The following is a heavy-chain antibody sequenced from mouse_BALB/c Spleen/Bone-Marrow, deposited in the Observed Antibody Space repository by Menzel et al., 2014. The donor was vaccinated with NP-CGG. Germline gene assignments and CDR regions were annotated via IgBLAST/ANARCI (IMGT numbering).Heavy chain of an antibody. CDR1: GFSLPRYS. D-gene: IGHD1-2*01. J-gene: IGHJ4*01. CDR3: ARNIHITTWMDY. V-gene: IGHV2-6-4*01. Sequence: VKLVDSGPGLVAPSQSLSITCTVSGFSLPRYSVHWVRQPPGKGLEWLGMIWGGGSTDYNSALKSRLSISKDNSKSQVFLKMNSLQTDDTAMYYCARNIHITTWMDYWGQGTSVTVSS. CDR2: IWGGGST.